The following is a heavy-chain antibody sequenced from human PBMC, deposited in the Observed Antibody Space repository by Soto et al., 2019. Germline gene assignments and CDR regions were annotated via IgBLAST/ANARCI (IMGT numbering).Heavy chain of an antibody. D-gene: IGHD3-22*01. V-gene: IGHV1-18*04. Sequence: GASVKVSCKASGYTFTSYGISWVRQAPGQGLEWMEWISAYNGNTNYAQKLQGRVTMTTDTSTSTAYMELRSLRSDDTAVYYCARDYYDSSGYYYSPTYYFDYWGQGTLVTVSS. CDR3: ARDYYDSSGYYYSPTYYFDY. CDR2: ISAYNGNT. J-gene: IGHJ4*02. CDR1: GYTFTSYG.